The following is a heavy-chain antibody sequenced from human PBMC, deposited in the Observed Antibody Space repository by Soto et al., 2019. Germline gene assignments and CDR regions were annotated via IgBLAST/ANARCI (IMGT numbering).Heavy chain of an antibody. CDR3: AKGAGYYYYYYMDV. V-gene: IGHV3-9*01. J-gene: IGHJ6*03. D-gene: IGHD6-25*01. Sequence: CGSLRLACAASGVTFDDYAMHWVWQAPGKGLEWVSGISWNSGTIGYADSVKGRFTISRDNARNSLYLQMNSLRAEDTAFYYCAKGAGYYYYYYMDVWGKGTTVTVSS. CDR1: GVTFDDYA. CDR2: ISWNSGTI.